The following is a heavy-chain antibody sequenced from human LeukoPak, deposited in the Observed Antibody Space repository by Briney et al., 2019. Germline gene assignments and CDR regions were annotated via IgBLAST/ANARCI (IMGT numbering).Heavy chain of an antibody. CDR1: GFMSSRFS. V-gene: IGHV3-48*03. CDR2: ISSSGSTI. CDR3: AELGITMIGGV. J-gene: IGHJ6*04. Sequence: GGSLRLSCAASGFMSSRFSMSWVRQAPGKGLEWVSYISSSGSTIYYADSVKGRFTISRDNAKNSLYLQMNSLRAEDTAVYYCAELGITMIGGVWGKGTTVTISS. D-gene: IGHD3-10*02.